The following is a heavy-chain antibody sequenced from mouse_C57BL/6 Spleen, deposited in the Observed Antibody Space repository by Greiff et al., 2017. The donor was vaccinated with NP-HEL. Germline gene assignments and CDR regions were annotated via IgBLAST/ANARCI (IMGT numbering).Heavy chain of an antibody. V-gene: IGHV1-72*01. Sequence: QVQLQQPGAELVKPGASVKLSCKASGYTFTSYWMHWVKQRPGRGLEWIGRIDPNSGGTKYNEKFKSKATLTVDKPSSTAYMQLSSLTSEDSAVYYCARDTTESTLTTGVSYFDYWGQGTTLTVSS. CDR3: ARDTTESTLTTGVSYFDY. J-gene: IGHJ2*01. CDR1: GYTFTSYW. D-gene: IGHD2-4*01. CDR2: IDPNSGGT.